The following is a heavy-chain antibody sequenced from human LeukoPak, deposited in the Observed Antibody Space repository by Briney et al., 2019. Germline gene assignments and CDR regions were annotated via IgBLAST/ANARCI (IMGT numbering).Heavy chain of an antibody. CDR1: GDSISSGSYY. CDR2: IYTSGGT. D-gene: IGHD1-20*01. J-gene: IGHJ6*03. Sequence: SETLSLTCTVSGDSISSGSYYWSWIRQPAGKRLEWIGRIYTSGGTNYNPSLKSRVTISVDTSKNQFSLKLSYVTAADTAVYYCTREGDNWNDGTYYFYMDVWGKGTTVTVSS. V-gene: IGHV4-61*02. CDR3: TREGDNWNDGTYYFYMDV.